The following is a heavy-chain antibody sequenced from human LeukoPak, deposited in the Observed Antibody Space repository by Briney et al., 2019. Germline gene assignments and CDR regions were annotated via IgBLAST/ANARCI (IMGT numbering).Heavy chain of an antibody. CDR2: ISGGST. CDR3: AKRAIAAAGTDFDY. Sequence: GGSLRLSCAASGFTVSSNEMSWVRQAPGKGLEWVSSISGGSTYYADSRKGRFTISRDNSKNTLHLQMNSLRAEDTAVYYCAKRAIAAAGTDFDYWGQGTLVTVSS. D-gene: IGHD6-13*01. CDR1: GFTVSSNE. J-gene: IGHJ4*02. V-gene: IGHV3-38-3*01.